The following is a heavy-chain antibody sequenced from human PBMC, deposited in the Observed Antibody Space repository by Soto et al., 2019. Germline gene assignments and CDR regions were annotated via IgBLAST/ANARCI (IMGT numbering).Heavy chain of an antibody. V-gene: IGHV1-2*04. CDR1: GYTFTGYY. J-gene: IGHJ6*02. CDR2: INPNSGGT. Sequence: QVQLVQSGAEVKKPGASVKVSCKASGYTFTGYYMHWVRQAPGQGLEWMGWINPNSGGTNYAQKFQGWVTMTRDTSISTAYMELSRLRSDDTAVYYCARGVRDCSSTSCYYYYGMDVWGQGTTVTVSS. D-gene: IGHD2-2*01. CDR3: ARGVRDCSSTSCYYYYGMDV.